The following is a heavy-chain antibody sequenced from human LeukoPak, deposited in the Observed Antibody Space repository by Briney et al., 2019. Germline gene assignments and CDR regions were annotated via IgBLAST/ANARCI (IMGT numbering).Heavy chain of an antibody. D-gene: IGHD2-2*01. CDR2: IYSGGTT. CDR1: GFTVSSNY. V-gene: IGHV3-53*01. J-gene: IGHJ4*02. CDR3: ARGSSRAFDY. Sequence: GGSLRLSCAASGFTVSSNYMSWVRQAPGKGLEWVSVIYSGGTTNHADSVKGRFTVSRDNSKNTLYLQMNSLRAEGTAVYFCARGSSRAFDYWGQGTLVTVSS.